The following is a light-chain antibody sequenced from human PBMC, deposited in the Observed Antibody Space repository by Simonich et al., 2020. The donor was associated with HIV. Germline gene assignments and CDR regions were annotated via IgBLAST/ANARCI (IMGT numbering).Light chain of an antibody. J-gene: IGKJ3*01. CDR3: QQYGSSPFT. Sequence: EIVLTQSPGTLSLSPGERATLSCRASQSVCSNYLAWDQQKPGRAPRLLMYAASSRATAIPDRFRGGGAGTDFTLTSSRLEPEDFAVYYCQQYGSSPFTFGPWTKVDIK. CDR1: QSVCSNY. CDR2: AAS. V-gene: IGKV3-20*01.